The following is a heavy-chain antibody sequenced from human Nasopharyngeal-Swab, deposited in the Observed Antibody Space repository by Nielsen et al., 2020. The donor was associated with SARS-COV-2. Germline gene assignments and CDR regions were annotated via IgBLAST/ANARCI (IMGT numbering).Heavy chain of an antibody. CDR2: IYYSGST. D-gene: IGHD3-10*01. J-gene: IGHJ6*02. V-gene: IGHV4-59*01. CDR3: ARDRGIFQYYYYGMDV. Sequence: WIRQPPGKRLEWIRYIYYSGSTNYNPSLKSRVTISVDTSKNQFSLKLSSVTAADTAVYYCARDRGIFQYYYYGMDVWGQGTTVTVSS.